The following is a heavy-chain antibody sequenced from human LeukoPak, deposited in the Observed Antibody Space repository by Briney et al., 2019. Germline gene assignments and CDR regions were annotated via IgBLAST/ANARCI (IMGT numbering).Heavy chain of an antibody. D-gene: IGHD3-3*01. CDR3: ARTWSGHFVY. V-gene: IGHV3-30-3*01. CDR1: GFTFSSYA. Sequence: GGSLRLSCAASGFTFSSYAMHWVRQAPGKGLEWVAVISYDGSNKYYADSVKGRFTISRDNSKNTLYLQMNSLRAEDTAVYYCARTWSGHFVYWGQGTLVTVSS. CDR2: ISYDGSNK. J-gene: IGHJ4*02.